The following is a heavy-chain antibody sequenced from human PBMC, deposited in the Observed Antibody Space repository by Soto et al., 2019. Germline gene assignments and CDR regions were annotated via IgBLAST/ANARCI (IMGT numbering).Heavy chain of an antibody. CDR3: TRRGRESANWFDP. V-gene: IGHV1-69*06. CDR2: IIPMSGRP. J-gene: IGHJ5*02. Sequence: QVQLVQSGAEVKTPGSSVKVSCKASGGSFNSFSIDWVRQAPVQGLEWMGGIIPMSGRPNYAQRFQGRVTFSADKSTNAVYMEVNRLTYEDTAVYYCTRRGRESANWFDPWGQGTLGTVSS. CDR1: GGSFNSFS.